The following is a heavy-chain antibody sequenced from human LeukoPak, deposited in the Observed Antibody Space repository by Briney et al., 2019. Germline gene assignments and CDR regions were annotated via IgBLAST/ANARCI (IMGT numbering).Heavy chain of an antibody. V-gene: IGHV4-61*02. CDR1: GSSISSGSYY. Sequence: SETLSLTCTVSGSSISSGSYYWSWIRQPAGKGLEWIGRIYTSGSTNYNPSLKSRVTISVDTSKNQFSLKLSSVTAADTAVYYCARDGFLSNYYYYGMDVWGQGTTVTVSS. J-gene: IGHJ6*02. CDR3: ARDGFLSNYYYYGMDV. D-gene: IGHD3-3*02. CDR2: IYTSGST.